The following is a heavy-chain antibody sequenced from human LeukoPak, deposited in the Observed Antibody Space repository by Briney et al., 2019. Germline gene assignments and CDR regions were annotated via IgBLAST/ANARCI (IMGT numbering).Heavy chain of an antibody. Sequence: GESLKISCKGSGYSFTNFWIGWVRQMPGKRLEWMGIIYPGDSDTTYSPSFQGQVTISADKSTSTAYLQWSSLKASDTAMYYCARQWGRPFDIWGQGTMVTVSS. D-gene: IGHD1-26*01. CDR1: GYSFTNFW. CDR3: ARQWGRPFDI. CDR2: IYPGDSDT. J-gene: IGHJ3*02. V-gene: IGHV5-51*01.